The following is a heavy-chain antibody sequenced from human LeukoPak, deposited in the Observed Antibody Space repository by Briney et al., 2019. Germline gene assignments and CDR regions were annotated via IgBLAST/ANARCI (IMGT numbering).Heavy chain of an antibody. Sequence: SETLSLTCTVSGGSISNYYWSWIRQPPGKGLEWIGYIYYSGSTNYNPSLKSRVTISVVTSKNQFSLKLSSVTAADTAVYYCARGYSSGWYVRMYFDLWGRGTLVTVSS. CDR3: ARGYSSGWYVRMYFDL. D-gene: IGHD6-19*01. CDR2: IYYSGST. V-gene: IGHV4-59*01. CDR1: GGSISNYY. J-gene: IGHJ2*01.